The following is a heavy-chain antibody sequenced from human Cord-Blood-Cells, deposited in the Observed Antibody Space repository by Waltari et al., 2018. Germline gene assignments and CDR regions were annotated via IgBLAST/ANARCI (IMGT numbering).Heavy chain of an antibody. CDR1: GYTFTGYY. D-gene: IGHD3-9*01. CDR2: INPNSGGT. J-gene: IGHJ4*02. CDR3: AAISSVRELDY. Sequence: QVQLVQSGAEVKKPGASVKVSCKASGYTFTGYYLHWVRQATGQGLEWMRWINPNSGGTNHAQKFQGRVTMTRDTSISTAYMELSRLRSDDTAVYYCAAISSVRELDYWGQGTLVTVSS. V-gene: IGHV1-2*02.